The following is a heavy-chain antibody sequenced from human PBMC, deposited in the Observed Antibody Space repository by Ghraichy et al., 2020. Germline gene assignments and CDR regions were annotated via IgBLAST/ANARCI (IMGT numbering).Heavy chain of an antibody. CDR1: GFTFSIYG. V-gene: IGHV3-48*02. D-gene: IGHD1/OR15-1a*01. J-gene: IGHJ4*02. CDR2: IGSGSNTI. Sequence: SCAASGFTFSIYGMNWVRQAPGKGLEWISYIGSGSNTIHYAESVKGRFTVSRDNARNSLFLQMNSLRDEDTAVYYCTGGTSGYWGQGTLVTISS. CDR3: TGGTSGY.